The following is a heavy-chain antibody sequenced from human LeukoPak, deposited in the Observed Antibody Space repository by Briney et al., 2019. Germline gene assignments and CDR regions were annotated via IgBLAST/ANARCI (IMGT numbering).Heavy chain of an antibody. CDR1: GFTFSSYW. V-gene: IGHV3-7*01. CDR3: ARVGGSGSSIGPFDY. J-gene: IGHJ4*02. CDR2: IKQDGSEK. D-gene: IGHD3-10*01. Sequence: GGSLRLSFAASGFTFSSYWMSWVRQAPGKGLEWVANIKQDGSEKYYVDSVKGRFTISRDNAKNSLYLQMNSLRAEDTAVYYCARVGGSGSSIGPFDYWGQGTLVTVSS.